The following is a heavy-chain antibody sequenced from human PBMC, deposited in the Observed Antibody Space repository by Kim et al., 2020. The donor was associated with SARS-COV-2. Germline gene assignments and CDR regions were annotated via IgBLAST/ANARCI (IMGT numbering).Heavy chain of an antibody. CDR1: GFTFSSYG. CDR3: VKHGNLDY. Sequence: GGSLRLSCAASGFTFSSYGMHWVRQAPGKGLEWVAVISYDGSNKYYADSVKGRFTISRDNSKNTLYLQMNSLRAEDTAVYYCVKHGNLDYWGQGTLVTVSS. CDR2: ISYDGSNK. D-gene: IGHD4-17*01. J-gene: IGHJ4*02. V-gene: IGHV3-30*18.